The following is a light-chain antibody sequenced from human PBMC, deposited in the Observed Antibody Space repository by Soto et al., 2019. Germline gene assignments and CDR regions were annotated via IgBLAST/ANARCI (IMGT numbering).Light chain of an antibody. V-gene: IGKV3-20*01. Sequence: EIVLTQSPGTLSLSPGERATLSYRASQSVSISYLAWYQQKPGQAPGLLIYGASNRVTGIPDRFIGSGSGTDFTLTISRLEPEDYAVYYCQQCGDLPPITFGQGTRLEIK. CDR2: GAS. CDR3: QQCGDLPPIT. J-gene: IGKJ5*01. CDR1: QSVSISY.